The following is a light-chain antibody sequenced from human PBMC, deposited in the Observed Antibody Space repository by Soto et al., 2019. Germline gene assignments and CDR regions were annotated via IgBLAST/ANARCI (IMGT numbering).Light chain of an antibody. J-gene: IGKJ1*01. V-gene: IGKV3-15*01. CDR3: LQYDTWPPGT. Sequence: IFMTQSQATLSVSPGGRATLSCRASEDVSSKLAWYQQKPGLPPRLVIYDASTRATGIPGRFSGSGSGKDFTLTISGLQSEDFAIYYCLQYDTWPPGTFGQGTKVEI. CDR2: DAS. CDR1: EDVSSK.